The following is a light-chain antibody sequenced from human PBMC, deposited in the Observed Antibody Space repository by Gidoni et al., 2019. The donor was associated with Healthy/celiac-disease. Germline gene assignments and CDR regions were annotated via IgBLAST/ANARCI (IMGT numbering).Light chain of an antibody. Sequence: DIQITQTPSSLSASVGDRVTITWRASQSISSYLNWYQQKPGKAHKLVIYAASSLQSGVPSRFSGSGSGTDVTLTISSLQPEDFASYYWQQSYSTPLTFXGXTKVEIK. CDR3: QQSYSTPLT. V-gene: IGKV1-39*01. CDR1: QSISSY. CDR2: AAS. J-gene: IGKJ4*01.